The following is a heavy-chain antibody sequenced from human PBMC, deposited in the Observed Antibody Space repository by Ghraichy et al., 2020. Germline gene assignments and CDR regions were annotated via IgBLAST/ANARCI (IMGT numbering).Heavy chain of an antibody. J-gene: IGHJ6*02. V-gene: IGHV1-69*13. CDR3: AREWYSGYSGRYYGMDV. CDR2: IIPIFGTA. CDR1: GGTFSSYA. D-gene: IGHD5-12*01. Sequence: SEKVSCKASGGTFSSYAISWVRQAPGQGLEWMGGIIPIFGTANYAQKFQGRVTITADESTSTAYMELRSLRSEDTAVYYCAREWYSGYSGRYYGMDVWGQGTTVTVSS.